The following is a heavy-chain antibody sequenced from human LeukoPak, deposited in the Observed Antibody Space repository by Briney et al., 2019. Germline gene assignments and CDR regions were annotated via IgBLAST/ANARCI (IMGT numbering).Heavy chain of an antibody. Sequence: GRSLRLSCAASGFTFSSYAMHWVRQAPGKGLEWVAVISYDGSNKYYADSVKGRFTISRDNSKNTLYLQMNSLRAEDTAVYYCATWGYCSITSCHPGAFDIWGQGTMVTVSS. V-gene: IGHV3-30-3*01. CDR1: GFTFSSYA. D-gene: IGHD2-2*01. J-gene: IGHJ3*02. CDR2: ISYDGSNK. CDR3: ATWGYCSITSCHPGAFDI.